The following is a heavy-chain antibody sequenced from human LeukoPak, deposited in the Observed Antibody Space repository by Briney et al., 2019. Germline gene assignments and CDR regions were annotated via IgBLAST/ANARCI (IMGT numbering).Heavy chain of an antibody. Sequence: SETLSLTCTVSGGSISSYYWSWIRQPPGKGLEWIGYIYYSGSTNYNPSLKSRVTISVDTSKNQFSLKLSSVTAADTAVYYCATRGMVGATDFDYWGQGTLVTVSS. CDR3: ATRGMVGATDFDY. D-gene: IGHD1-26*01. CDR1: GGSISSYY. CDR2: IYYSGST. V-gene: IGHV4-59*08. J-gene: IGHJ4*02.